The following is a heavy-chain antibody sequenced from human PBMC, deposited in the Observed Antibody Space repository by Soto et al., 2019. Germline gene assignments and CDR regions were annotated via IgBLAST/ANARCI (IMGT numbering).Heavy chain of an antibody. J-gene: IGHJ6*02. V-gene: IGHV3-30-3*01. CDR3: ARVVVKYYYYYGMDV. D-gene: IGHD2-21*01. Sequence: GGSLRLSCAASGFTFSSYAMHWVRQAPGKGLEWVAVISYDGSNKYYADSVKGRFTISRDNSKNTLYLQMNSLRAEDTAVYYCARVVVKYYYYYGMDVWGQGTTVTVSS. CDR1: GFTFSSYA. CDR2: ISYDGSNK.